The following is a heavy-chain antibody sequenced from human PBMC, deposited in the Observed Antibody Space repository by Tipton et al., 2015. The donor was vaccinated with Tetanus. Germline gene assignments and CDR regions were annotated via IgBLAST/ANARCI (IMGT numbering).Heavy chain of an antibody. J-gene: IGHJ4*02. CDR1: GFTFSTYS. V-gene: IGHV3-23*01. Sequence: SLRLSCAASGFTFSTYSMTWVRQAPGKGLEWVSAMSGSGGATYYADSVRGRFTISRDNAKNSLYLQMNSLRAEDTAVYYCARDSTYLFDYWGQGTLVTVSS. CDR2: MSGSGGAT. D-gene: IGHD2-2*01. CDR3: ARDSTYLFDY.